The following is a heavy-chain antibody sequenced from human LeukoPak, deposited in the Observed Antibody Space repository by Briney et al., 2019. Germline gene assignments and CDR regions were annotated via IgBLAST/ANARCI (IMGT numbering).Heavy chain of an antibody. Sequence: PSETLSLTCAVSGGSISSSNWWSWVRQPPGKGLEWIGEIYHSGSTNYNPSLKSRVTISVDTSKNQFSLKLSSVTAADTAVYYCARGSDRSSSSWFDPWGQGTLVTVSS. CDR1: GGSISSSNW. J-gene: IGHJ5*02. V-gene: IGHV4-4*02. D-gene: IGHD6-6*01. CDR2: IYHSGST. CDR3: ARGSDRSSSSWFDP.